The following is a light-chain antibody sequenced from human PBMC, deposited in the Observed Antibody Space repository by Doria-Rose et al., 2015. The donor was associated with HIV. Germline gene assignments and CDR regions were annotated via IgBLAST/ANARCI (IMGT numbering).Light chain of an antibody. CDR3: HQYGTSWT. CDR2: DGS. J-gene: IGKJ1*01. CDR1: QSFSSTY. V-gene: IGKV3-20*01. Sequence: TQSPGTLSLSPGERATLSCRASQSFSSTYLAWDQQKSGQAPSLLIYDGSTRATGIPDRFSASGSGTDFTLTINRLEPEDFALYYCHQYGTSWTFGQGTKVEI.